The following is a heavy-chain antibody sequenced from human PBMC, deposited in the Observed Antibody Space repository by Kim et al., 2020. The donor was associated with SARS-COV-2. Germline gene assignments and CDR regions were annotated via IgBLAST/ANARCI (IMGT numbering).Heavy chain of an antibody. CDR2: ISGDGGST. CDR1: GFTFDDYA. Sequence: GGSLRLSCAASGFTFDDYAMHWVRQAPGKGLEWVSLISGDGGSTYYADSVKGRFTIPRDNSKNSLYLQMNSLRTEDTALYYCAKAHFYSSSWSPAYYFDYWGQGTLVTVSS. D-gene: IGHD6-13*01. J-gene: IGHJ4*02. CDR3: AKAHFYSSSWSPAYYFDY. V-gene: IGHV3-43*02.